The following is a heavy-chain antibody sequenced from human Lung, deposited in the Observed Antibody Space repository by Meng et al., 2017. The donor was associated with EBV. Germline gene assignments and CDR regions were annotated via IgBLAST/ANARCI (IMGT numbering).Heavy chain of an antibody. D-gene: IGHD2-15*01. J-gene: IGHJ4*02. CDR1: GSTVSSYA. Sequence: QMPRCQSVAEWKKPWSSLKSSCKASGSTVSSYAISWVRQAPGQGLECMGGILPIFGTANYAQKFQGRVTITADKSTSTAYMELSSLRSEDTAVYYCARESYCSGGSCYLDYWGQGTLVTVSS. CDR2: ILPIFGTA. CDR3: ARESYCSGGSCYLDY. V-gene: IGHV1-69*06.